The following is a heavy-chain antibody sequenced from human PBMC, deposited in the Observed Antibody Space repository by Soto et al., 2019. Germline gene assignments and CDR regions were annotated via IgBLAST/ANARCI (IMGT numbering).Heavy chain of an antibody. CDR2: IYPGDSDT. D-gene: IGHD4-17*01. V-gene: IGHV5-51*01. CDR3: ASRSRYGDYRNNAFAI. J-gene: IGHJ3*02. Sequence: PGESLKISCKGSEYSFTNHWIGWVRQMPGKGLEWMGIIYPGDSDTRYSPSFQGQVTISADKSISTAYLQWNSLKASDTAMYYCASRSRYGDYRNNAFAIWGQRTMVTVSS. CDR1: EYSFTNHW.